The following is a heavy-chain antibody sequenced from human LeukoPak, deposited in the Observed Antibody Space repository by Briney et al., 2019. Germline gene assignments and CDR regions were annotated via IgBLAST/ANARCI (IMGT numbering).Heavy chain of an antibody. D-gene: IGHD3-22*01. V-gene: IGHV1-58*02. J-gene: IGHJ4*02. CDR1: GFTFTSSA. CDR3: AAASGYYDSSGYILDY. Sequence: ASVKVSCKASGFTFTSSAMQWVRQARGQRLEWIGWIVVGSGNTNYAQKFQERVTSTRDMSTSTAYMELSSLRSEDTAVYYCAAASGYYDSSGYILDYWGQGTLVTVSS. CDR2: IVVGSGNT.